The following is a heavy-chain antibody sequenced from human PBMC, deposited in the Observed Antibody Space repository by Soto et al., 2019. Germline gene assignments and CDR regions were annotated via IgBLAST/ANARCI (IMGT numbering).Heavy chain of an antibody. CDR1: GFVFGDYA. CDR3: TRRRGTSGWYADY. J-gene: IGHJ4*02. CDR2: VRSETYGGST. D-gene: IGHD6-13*01. Sequence: PGGSLRLSCSASGFVFGDYAVTWVRQAPGRGLEWVGVVRSETYGGSTEYAASVKGRFRISRDDSQSIAYLQMTSLKTEDTAVYYCTRRRGTSGWYADYWGKGVLVTVSS. V-gene: IGHV3-49*04.